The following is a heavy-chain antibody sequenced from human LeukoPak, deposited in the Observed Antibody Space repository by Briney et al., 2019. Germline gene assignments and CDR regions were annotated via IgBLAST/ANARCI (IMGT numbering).Heavy chain of an antibody. D-gene: IGHD5-18*01. Sequence: ASVKVSCKASGYTFTSYYMHWVRQAPGQGLEWMGIINPSGGSTSYAQKFQGRVTMTRDMSTSTVYMELSSLRSEDTAVYYCARALPHRRLMDTTMEQHWFDPWGQGALVTVSS. CDR3: ARALPHRRLMDTTMEQHWFDP. CDR1: GYTFTSYY. CDR2: INPSGGST. V-gene: IGHV1-46*01. J-gene: IGHJ5*02.